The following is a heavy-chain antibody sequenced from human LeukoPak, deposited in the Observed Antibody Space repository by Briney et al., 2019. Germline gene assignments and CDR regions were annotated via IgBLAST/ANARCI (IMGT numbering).Heavy chain of an antibody. D-gene: IGHD6-19*01. CDR3: ARERGSGAYIPDRMDV. V-gene: IGHV1-18*01. CDR2: ISAYNGKT. CDR1: GYTFTSYG. Sequence: ASVKVSCKASGYTFTSYGISWVRQAPGQGLEWMGWISAYNGKTNYAQKLQGRVTMTTDTSTSTAYMELRSLRSDDTAVYYCARERGSGAYIPDRMDVWGKGTTVTVSS. J-gene: IGHJ6*03.